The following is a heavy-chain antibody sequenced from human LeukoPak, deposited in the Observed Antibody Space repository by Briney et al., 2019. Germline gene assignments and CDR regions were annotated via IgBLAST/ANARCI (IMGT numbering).Heavy chain of an antibody. CDR2: IRYDGSNK. V-gene: IGHV3-30*02. J-gene: IGHJ4*02. Sequence: PGGSLRLSCAAPGFTFSSYGMHWVRQAPGKGLEWVAFIRYDGSNKYYADSVKGRFTISRDNSKNTLYLQMNSLRAEDTDVYYCAKDPRYFIVVVVAATSSYFDYWGQGTLVTVSS. CDR1: GFTFSSYG. D-gene: IGHD2-15*01. CDR3: AKDPRYFIVVVVAATSSYFDY.